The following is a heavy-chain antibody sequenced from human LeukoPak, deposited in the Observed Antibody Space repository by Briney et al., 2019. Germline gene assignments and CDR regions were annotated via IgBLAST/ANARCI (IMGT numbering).Heavy chain of an antibody. CDR1: GFAFTNYW. CDR3: ARDQVEQWSGVAWYIDY. J-gene: IGHJ4*02. Sequence: QTGGSLRLSCAASGFAFTNYWVRWVRQAPGKGLMWVSRIKSDGSDTIYADSVKGRFTISIDNAKNTVYLQMNSLRAEDTAVYYCARDQVEQWSGVAWYIDYWGQGTLVTVSS. D-gene: IGHD6-19*01. CDR2: IKSDGSDT. V-gene: IGHV3-74*01.